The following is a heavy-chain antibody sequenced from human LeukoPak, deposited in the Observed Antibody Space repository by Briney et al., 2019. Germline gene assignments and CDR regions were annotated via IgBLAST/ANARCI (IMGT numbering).Heavy chain of an antibody. J-gene: IGHJ4*02. Sequence: SETLSLTCTVSGGSISNSSSYWGWIRQPPGKGLEWIGSIYYSGSTYYNPSLKSRVTISVDTSKNQFSLRLNSVTAADTAMYYCAKSGGYGLIDYWGQGTRVTVSS. CDR2: IYYSGST. V-gene: IGHV4-39*01. CDR1: GGSISNSSSY. D-gene: IGHD1-26*01. CDR3: AKSGGYGLIDY.